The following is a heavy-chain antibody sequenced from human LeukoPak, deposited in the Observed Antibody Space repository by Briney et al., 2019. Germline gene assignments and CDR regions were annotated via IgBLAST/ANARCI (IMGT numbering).Heavy chain of an antibody. V-gene: IGHV3-21*01. Sequence: PGGSLRLSCAASGFTFSSYSMNWVRQAPGKGLEWVSSISSSSSYIYYADSVKGRFTISRDNAKNSLYLQMNSLRAEDTAVYYCARGGYSSTEFDYWGQGTLVTVSS. CDR3: ARGGYSSTEFDY. D-gene: IGHD6-13*01. CDR1: GFTFSSYS. J-gene: IGHJ4*02. CDR2: ISSSSSYI.